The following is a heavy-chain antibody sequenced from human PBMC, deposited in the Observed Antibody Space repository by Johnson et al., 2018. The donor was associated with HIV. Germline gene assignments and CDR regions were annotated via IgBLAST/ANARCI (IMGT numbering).Heavy chain of an antibody. V-gene: IGHV3-23*04. CDR3: AKHLSTLVDVFDI. CDR2: LTPSGGGT. CDR1: GFTFSTYA. J-gene: IGHJ3*02. Sequence: VQVVESGGGLVQPGGSLRLSCAASGFTFSTYAMSWVRQAPGKGPEWVSALTPSGGGTYYADSVKGRFTISRDNSKNTLYLQLNSLRAEDTAVFYCAKHLSTLVDVFDIWGQGTMVTVSS.